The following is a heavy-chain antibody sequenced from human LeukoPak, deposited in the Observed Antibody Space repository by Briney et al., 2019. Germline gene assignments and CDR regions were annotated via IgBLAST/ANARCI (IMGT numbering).Heavy chain of an antibody. CDR1: GFTFDDYA. D-gene: IGHD2-15*01. Sequence: GRSLRLSCAASGFTFDDYAMHWVRQAPGKGLEWVSGISWNSGSIGYADSVKGLFTISRDNAKNSLYLQMNSLRAEDTAVYHCAKDESPNCSGGSCYSVGYDYWGQGTLVTVSS. CDR2: ISWNSGSI. V-gene: IGHV3-9*01. J-gene: IGHJ4*02. CDR3: AKDESPNCSGGSCYSVGYDY.